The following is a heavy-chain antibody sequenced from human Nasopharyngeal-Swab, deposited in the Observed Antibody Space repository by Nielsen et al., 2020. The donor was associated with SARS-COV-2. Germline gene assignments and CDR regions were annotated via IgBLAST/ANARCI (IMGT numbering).Heavy chain of an antibody. J-gene: IGHJ6*02. CDR3: AGDQSDSSGYYYVNYYYYGMDV. D-gene: IGHD3-22*01. CDR2: IYYSGST. V-gene: IGHV4-59*08. Sequence: SETLSLTCTVSGGSISSYYWSWIRQPPGKGLEWIGYIYYSGSTNYNPSLKSRVTISVDTSKNKFSPKLSSVTAADTAVYYCAGDQSDSSGYYYVNYYYYGMDVWGQGTTVTVSS. CDR1: GGSISSYY.